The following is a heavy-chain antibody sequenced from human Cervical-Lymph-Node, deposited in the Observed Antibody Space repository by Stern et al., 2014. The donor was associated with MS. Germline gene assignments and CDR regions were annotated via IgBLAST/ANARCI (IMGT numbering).Heavy chain of an antibody. V-gene: IGHV3-30*01. CDR2: ISHGGRNE. J-gene: IGHJ5*01. CDR3: ARDRGSSSWYSGWIDS. CDR1: GFTFSSYA. Sequence: VQLVESGGGVVQPGWSLRLSCAASGFTFSSYALHWVRQTPGKGLEWVGRISHGGRNEHYADSVKGRITIYRDNSKNTLYLQMNSLKPEDTAVYYCARDRGSSSWYSGWIDSWGQGTLVIAS. D-gene: IGHD6-13*01.